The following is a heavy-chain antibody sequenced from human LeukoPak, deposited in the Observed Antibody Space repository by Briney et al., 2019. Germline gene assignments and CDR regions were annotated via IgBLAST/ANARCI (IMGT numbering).Heavy chain of an antibody. D-gene: IGHD3-3*01. CDR1: GGSISSSDW. CDR2: VYHSGST. V-gene: IGHV4-4*02. Sequence: PSETLSLTCAVSGGSISSSDWWSWVRQPPGKGLEWIGEVYHSGSTNYNPSLKSRVTISVDTSKNQFSLKLSSVTAADTAVYYCARGRTIFGVVSADYWGQGTLVTVSS. CDR3: ARGRTIFGVVSADY. J-gene: IGHJ4*02.